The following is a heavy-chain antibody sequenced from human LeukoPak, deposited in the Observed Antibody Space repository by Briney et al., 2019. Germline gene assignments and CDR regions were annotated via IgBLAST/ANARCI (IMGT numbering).Heavy chain of an antibody. V-gene: IGHV1-2*02. CDR1: GYTFTSYG. Sequence: ASVKVSCKASGYTFTSYGISWVRQAPGQGLEWMGWINPNSGGTNYAQKFQGRVTMTRDTSISTAYMELSRLRSDDTAVYYCASRLSSGYDLDYWGQGTLVTVSS. CDR2: INPNSGGT. D-gene: IGHD5-12*01. J-gene: IGHJ4*02. CDR3: ASRLSSGYDLDY.